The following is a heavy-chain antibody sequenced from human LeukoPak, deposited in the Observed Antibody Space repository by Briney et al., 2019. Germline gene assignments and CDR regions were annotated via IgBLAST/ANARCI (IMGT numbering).Heavy chain of an antibody. D-gene: IGHD6-13*01. J-gene: IGHJ6*03. CDR3: ARGRATASSWYYYYYYMDV. CDR2: INHSGST. Sequence: SETLSLTCAVYGGSFSGYYWSWFRQPPGKGLEWIGEINHSGSTNYNPSLKSRVTISVDTSKSQFSLKLSSVTAADTAVYYCARGRATASSWYYYYYYMDVWGKGTTVTVSS. CDR1: GGSFSGYY. V-gene: IGHV4-34*01.